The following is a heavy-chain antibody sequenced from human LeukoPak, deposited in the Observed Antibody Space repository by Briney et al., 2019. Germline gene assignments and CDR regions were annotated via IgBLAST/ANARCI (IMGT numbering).Heavy chain of an antibody. D-gene: IGHD6-13*01. J-gene: IGHJ6*02. V-gene: IGHV1-69*01. CDR2: TIPIFSTA. CDR1: GDTLNNYS. Sequence: ASVKVSCKASGDTLNNYSISWVRQAPGQGIEWMGGTIPIFSTANYAQKFQGRVTITADESTNTAYMELSSLTSDDTAVYYCARGYSRWSIPTSSHYYRMDLWGQGTTVAVSS. CDR3: ARGYSRWSIPTSSHYYRMDL.